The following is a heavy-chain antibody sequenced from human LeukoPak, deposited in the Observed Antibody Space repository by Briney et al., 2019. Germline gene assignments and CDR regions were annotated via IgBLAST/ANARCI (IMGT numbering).Heavy chain of an antibody. J-gene: IGHJ6*02. D-gene: IGHD3-10*01. CDR2: ISSSSSTI. CDR3: ARDKLLWFGESLLYYYYGMDV. Sequence: GGSLRLSCAASGVTFSNYWMHWVRQAPGKGLEWVSYISSSSSTIYYADSVKGRFTISRDNAKNSLYLQMNSLRDEDTAVYYCARDKLLWFGESLLYYYYGMDVWGQGTTVTVSS. V-gene: IGHV3-48*02. CDR1: GVTFSNYW.